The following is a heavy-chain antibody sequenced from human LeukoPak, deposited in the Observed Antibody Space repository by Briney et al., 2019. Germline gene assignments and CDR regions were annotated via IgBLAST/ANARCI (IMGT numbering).Heavy chain of an antibody. CDR2: ISGSGGTT. D-gene: IGHD6-13*01. J-gene: IGHJ6*02. CDR3: AKVSVAAAGLAPYYYYGMDV. Sequence: GGSLRLSCAASGFTFTNYAMSWVRQAPGKGLEWVSAISGSGGTTYYADSVKGRFTISRDNSKNTLYLQMNSLRAEDTAIYYCAKVSVAAAGLAPYYYYGMDVWGQGTTVTVSS. V-gene: IGHV3-23*01. CDR1: GFTFTNYA.